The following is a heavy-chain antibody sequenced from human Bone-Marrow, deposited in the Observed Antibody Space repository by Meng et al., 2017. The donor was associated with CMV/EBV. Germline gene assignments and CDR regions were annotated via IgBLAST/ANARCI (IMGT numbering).Heavy chain of an antibody. V-gene: IGHV4-4*02. CDR1: AGSISSSNW. CDR3: ARLSGTRGSGSYYKLSYYYYGMDV. CDR2: IYHSGST. D-gene: IGHD3-10*01. J-gene: IGHJ6*02. Sequence: GSLGLSCAVSAGSISSSNWWSWVRQPPGKGLEWIGEIYHSGSTNYNPSLKSRVTISVDKSKNQFSLKLSSVTAADTAVYYCARLSGTRGSGSYYKLSYYYYGMDVWGQGTTVTVSS.